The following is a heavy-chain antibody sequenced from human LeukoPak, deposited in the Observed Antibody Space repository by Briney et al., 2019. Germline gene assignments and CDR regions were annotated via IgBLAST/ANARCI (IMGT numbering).Heavy chain of an antibody. J-gene: IGHJ4*02. CDR3: ARGSTSWDLDY. CDR2: IWYDGSNK. CDR1: GFTFSSYG. Sequence: PGGSLRLSCAASGFTFSSYGMHWARQAPGKGLEWVAVIWYDGSNKYYANSVKGRFTISRDNAKNTLYLEMNSLRAEDTAVYYCARGSTSWDLDYWGQGTLVTVSS. D-gene: IGHD1-26*01. V-gene: IGHV3-33*01.